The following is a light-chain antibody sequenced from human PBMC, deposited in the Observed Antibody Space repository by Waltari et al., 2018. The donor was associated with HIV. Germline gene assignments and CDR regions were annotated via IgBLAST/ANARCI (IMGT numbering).Light chain of an antibody. V-gene: IGLV2-8*01. Sequence: QSALPQPPSASGSPGQSVAISCTGSSNDLGTYNFVSWYQHHPRKAPKLIIYVVTRRPPGIPDRFSGTKSGYTASLTVSDLQVEDEADYYCVSYTEKDTFLLFGGGTKLAV. CDR1: SNDLGTYNF. CDR3: VSYTEKDTFLL. CDR2: VVT. J-gene: IGLJ2*01.